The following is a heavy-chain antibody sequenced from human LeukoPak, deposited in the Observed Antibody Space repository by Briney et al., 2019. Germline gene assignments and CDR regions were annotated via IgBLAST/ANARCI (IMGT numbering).Heavy chain of an antibody. Sequence: SVKVSCKASGGTFSSYPLSWVRQAPGQGLEWMGGIIPIYTGPDYAQRFQGGLTITTDESATTAYMELSSLTSEDAAVYYCATGVGDYDYYYHMDVWGRGTTVTVSS. CDR1: GGTFSSYP. D-gene: IGHD2-21*02. V-gene: IGHV1-69*05. CDR3: ATGVGDYDYYYHMDV. J-gene: IGHJ6*03. CDR2: IIPIYTGP.